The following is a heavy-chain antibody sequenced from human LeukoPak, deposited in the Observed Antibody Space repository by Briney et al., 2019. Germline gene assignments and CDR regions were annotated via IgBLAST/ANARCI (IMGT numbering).Heavy chain of an antibody. V-gene: IGHV4-34*01. CDR1: GGSFSGYY. Sequence: ASETPSLTCAVYGGSFSGYYWSWIRQPPGKGLEWIGEINHSGSTNYNPSLKSRVTISVDTSKNQFSLKLSSVTAADTAVYYCARESFGELLAYYFDYWGQGTLVTVSS. J-gene: IGHJ4*02. D-gene: IGHD3-10*01. CDR3: ARESFGELLAYYFDY. CDR2: INHSGST.